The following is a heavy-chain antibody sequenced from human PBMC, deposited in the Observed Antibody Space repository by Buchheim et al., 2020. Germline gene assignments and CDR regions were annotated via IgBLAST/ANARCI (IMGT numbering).Heavy chain of an antibody. D-gene: IGHD4-23*01. CDR1: GFTFSDYN. J-gene: IGHJ4*02. V-gene: IGHV3-48*01. CDR3: ARDLSRGGGTDY. CDR2: ISTTSSTI. Sequence: EVQLVESGGGLVQPGESLRLSCAASGFTFSDYNMSWVRQAPGKGLEWLSYISTTSSTIYYADSLRGRFTISSDNAKNSLYLQMNSLRVDDTAIYYCARDLSRGGGTDYWGRGTL.